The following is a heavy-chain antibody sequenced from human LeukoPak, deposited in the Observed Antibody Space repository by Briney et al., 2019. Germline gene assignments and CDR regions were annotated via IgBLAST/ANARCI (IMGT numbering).Heavy chain of an antibody. CDR1: GYTLTELS. CDR3: ATGGCSSTSCPNYYYYYYGMDV. D-gene: IGHD2-2*01. J-gene: IGHJ6*02. Sequence: GASVKVSCKVSGYTLTELSMHWERQAPGKGLEWMGGFDPEDGETIYAQKFQGRVTMTEDTSTDTAYMELSSLRSEDTAVYYCATGGCSSTSCPNYYYYYYGMDVWGQGTTVTVSS. V-gene: IGHV1-24*01. CDR2: FDPEDGET.